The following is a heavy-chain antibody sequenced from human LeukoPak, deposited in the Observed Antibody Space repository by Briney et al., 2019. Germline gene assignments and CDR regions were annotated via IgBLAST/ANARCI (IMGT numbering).Heavy chain of an antibody. V-gene: IGHV3-9*01. J-gene: IGHJ3*02. CDR3: AKGSSMVRGFDAFDI. CDR2: ISGNSGSI. Sequence: PGGSLRLSCAAAGFTFEDYAMHWVRQAPGKGREGVSGISGNSGSIGYADSVKGRFTIYRDNAKNSLYLQMNSLRADDTALYYCAKGSSMVRGFDAFDIWGQGTMVTVSS. CDR1: GFTFEDYA. D-gene: IGHD3-10*01.